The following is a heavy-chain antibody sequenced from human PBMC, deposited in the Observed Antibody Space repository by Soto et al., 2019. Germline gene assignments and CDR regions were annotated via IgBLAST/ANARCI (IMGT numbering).Heavy chain of an antibody. CDR3: AKARAFSGGRNWFEADYGDAFDI. CDR1: GFTFDDYA. J-gene: IGHJ3*02. Sequence: EVQLVESGGGLVQPGRSLRLSCAASGFTFDDYAMHWVRQAPGKGLEWVSGISWNSGSIGYADSVKGRFTISRDNAKNSLYLQMNSLRAEDTALYYCAKARAFSGGRNWFEADYGDAFDIWGQGTMVTVSS. D-gene: IGHD4-17*01. V-gene: IGHV3-9*01. CDR2: ISWNSGSI.